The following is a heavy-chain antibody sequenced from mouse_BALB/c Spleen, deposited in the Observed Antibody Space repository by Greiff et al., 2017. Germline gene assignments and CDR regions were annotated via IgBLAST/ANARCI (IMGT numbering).Heavy chain of an antibody. CDR2: ISYSGST. CDR3: ARGNYYYGSSSYWYFDV. J-gene: IGHJ1*01. D-gene: IGHD1-1*01. CDR1: GYSITSDYA. Sequence: EVKVEESGPGLVKPSQSLSLTCTVTGYSITSDYAWNWIRQFPGNKLEWMGYISYSGSTSYNPSLKSRISITRDTSKNQFFLQLNSVTTEDTATYYCARGNYYYGSSSYWYFDVWGAGTTVTVSS. V-gene: IGHV3-2*02.